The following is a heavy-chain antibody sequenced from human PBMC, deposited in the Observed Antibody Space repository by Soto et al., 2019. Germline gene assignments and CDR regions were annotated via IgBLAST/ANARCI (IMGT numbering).Heavy chain of an antibody. CDR2: INPNNGDT. J-gene: IGHJ4*02. CDR1: GYFFTSHY. Sequence: QVQLVQSGAEVEKPGASVKVSCKTSGYFFTSHYIHWVRLAPGRGLEWMGRINPNNGDTNSPQKFQGTVNMTSDPSISTAYMEMSGLRSDDTALYDCAREGTYGGGSFSLGLWGQGTLVTVSS. D-gene: IGHD3-10*01. V-gene: IGHV1-2*06. CDR3: AREGTYGGGSFSLGL.